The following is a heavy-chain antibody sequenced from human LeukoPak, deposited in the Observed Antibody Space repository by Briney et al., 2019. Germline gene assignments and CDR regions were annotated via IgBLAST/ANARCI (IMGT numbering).Heavy chain of an antibody. CDR3: AKDGVLKVSLAAAGKLDY. CDR2: ISYDGSNK. D-gene: IGHD6-13*01. CDR1: GFTFSSYG. Sequence: GGSLRLSCAASGFTFSSYGMHWVRQAPGKGLEWVAVISYDGSNKYYADPVKGRFTISRDNSKNTLYLQMNSLRAEDTAVYYCAKDGVLKVSLAAAGKLDYWGQGTLVTVSS. V-gene: IGHV3-30*18. J-gene: IGHJ4*02.